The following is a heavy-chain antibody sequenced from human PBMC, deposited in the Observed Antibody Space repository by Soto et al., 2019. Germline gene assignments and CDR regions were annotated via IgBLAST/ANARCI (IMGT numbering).Heavy chain of an antibody. J-gene: IGHJ5*02. V-gene: IGHV4-39*01. CDR3: AGRNSLASVSLNFRELSNYKWIDP. Sequence: SETLSLTCTVSGDSITNSNYYWGWFRQPPGKGLEWIASIYYIGSTYYNPSLKSRVTISVDTSNNQFSLNLNSVTASDTAVNYCAGRNSLASVSLNFRELSNYKWIDPWGPGTLVTV. CDR1: GDSITNSNYY. CDR2: IYYIGST. D-gene: IGHD3-16*02.